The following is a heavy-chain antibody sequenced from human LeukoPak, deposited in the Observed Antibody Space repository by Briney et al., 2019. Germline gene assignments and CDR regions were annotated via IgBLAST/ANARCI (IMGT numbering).Heavy chain of an antibody. CDR2: IYHSGST. Sequence: PSQTLSLTCTVSGGSISSGGYYWSWIRQPPGKGLEWIGYIYHSGSTYYNPSLKSRVTISVDRSKNQFSLKLSSVTAADTAVYYCARVYGSGSYYSYYFDYWGQGTLVTVSS. CDR3: ARVYGSGSYYSYYFDY. CDR1: GGSISSGGYY. V-gene: IGHV4-30-2*01. J-gene: IGHJ4*02. D-gene: IGHD3-10*01.